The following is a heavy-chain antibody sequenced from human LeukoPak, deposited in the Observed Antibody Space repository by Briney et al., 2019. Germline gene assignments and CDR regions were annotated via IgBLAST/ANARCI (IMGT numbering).Heavy chain of an antibody. CDR3: ARLYYDSSGYYQICYFDY. V-gene: IGHV4-39*01. Sequence: SETLSLTCTVSGGSISSSSYYWGWIRQPPGKGLEWIGSIYYSGSTYYNPSLKSRVTISVDTSKNQFSLNLSSVTAADTAFYYCARLYYDSSGYYQICYFDYWGQGTLVTVSS. CDR1: GGSISSSSYY. D-gene: IGHD3-22*01. CDR2: IYYSGST. J-gene: IGHJ4*02.